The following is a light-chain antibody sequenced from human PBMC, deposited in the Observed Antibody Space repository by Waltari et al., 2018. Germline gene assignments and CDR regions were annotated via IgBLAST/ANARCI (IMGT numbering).Light chain of an antibody. Sequence: DIQMTQSPSSRSASVGARVTLTCRVSPGISSWLAWYQQKPEKAAKSLIYAASSLQSGVPARLSGSGYGTDFTRTISSLQPEDFATYYCQQYNRYPITFGQWRRLEIK. CDR2: AAS. CDR1: PGISSW. J-gene: IGKJ5*01. V-gene: IGKV1D-16*01. CDR3: QQYNRYPIT.